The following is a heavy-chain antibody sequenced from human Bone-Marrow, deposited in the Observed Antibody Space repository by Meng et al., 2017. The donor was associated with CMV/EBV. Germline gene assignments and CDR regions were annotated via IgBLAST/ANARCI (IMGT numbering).Heavy chain of an antibody. CDR1: GGSISNENYY. V-gene: IGHV4-39*07. CDR3: ARDPGYCSGGSCYSFGGFDP. J-gene: IGHJ5*02. D-gene: IGHD2-15*01. Sequence: SETLSLTCTVSGGSISNENYYWGWIRQPTGKGLEWIGSIYYGGDTYYNPSLKSRVTISVDTSKNQFSLKLGSVTAADTAVYYCARDPGYCSGGSCYSFGGFDPWGQGTLVTVSS. CDR2: IYYGGDT.